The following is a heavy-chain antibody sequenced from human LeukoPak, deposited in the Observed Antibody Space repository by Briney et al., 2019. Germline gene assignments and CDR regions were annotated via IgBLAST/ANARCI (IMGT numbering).Heavy chain of an antibody. CDR2: ISWNSGHK. V-gene: IGHV3-9*01. Sequence: GGSLRLSCAASGFTFDDYAMHWVRQAPGKGLEWVSGISWNSGHKGYADSVKGRFTISRDNAKNSLYLRMDSLRAEDTALYYCAKDRRPTVSGGYFDLWGRGTLVIVSS. D-gene: IGHD3-10*01. J-gene: IGHJ2*01. CDR3: AKDRRPTVSGGYFDL. CDR1: GFTFDDYA.